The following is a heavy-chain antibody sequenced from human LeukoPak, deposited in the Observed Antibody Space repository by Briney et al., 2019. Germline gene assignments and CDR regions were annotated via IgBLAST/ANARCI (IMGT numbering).Heavy chain of an antibody. D-gene: IGHD2-15*01. J-gene: IGHJ4*02. Sequence: GASVKVSCKASGYTFTSYGISWVRQAPGQGLEWMGWISAYNGNTNYAQKLQGRVTMTTDTSTSTAYMELRSLRSDDTAVYYCARVQCSGGSCYGAYYFDYWGQGTLVTVSS. CDR2: ISAYNGNT. CDR1: GYTFTSYG. CDR3: ARVQCSGGSCYGAYYFDY. V-gene: IGHV1-18*01.